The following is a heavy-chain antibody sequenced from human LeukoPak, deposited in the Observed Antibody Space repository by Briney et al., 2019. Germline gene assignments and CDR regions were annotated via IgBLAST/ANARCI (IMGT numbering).Heavy chain of an antibody. V-gene: IGHV1-2*02. CDR1: GYTFTSYY. Sequence: GASVKVSCKASGYTFTSYYLHWVRQAPGQGLEWMGWINPNSGGTNYAQKFQGRVTMTRDTSISTAYLQWSSLKASDTAMYYCARRVGYYDSSGYYQNWFDPWGQGTLVTVSS. CDR2: INPNSGGT. D-gene: IGHD3-22*01. J-gene: IGHJ5*02. CDR3: ARRVGYYDSSGYYQNWFDP.